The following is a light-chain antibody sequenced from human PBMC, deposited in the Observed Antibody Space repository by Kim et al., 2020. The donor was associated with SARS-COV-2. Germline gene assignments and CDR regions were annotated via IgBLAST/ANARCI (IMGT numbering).Light chain of an antibody. V-gene: IGLV2-14*03. Sequence: GQSITNSCPGTSSDVGGYDYVSWYRQHPGEVPKLMIFDVNDRPSGVSNRFSGSKSGNTASLTISGLQAEDEADYYCSSYTSSNTYVFGTGTKVTVL. J-gene: IGLJ1*01. CDR2: DVN. CDR3: SSYTSSNTYV. CDR1: SSDVGGYDY.